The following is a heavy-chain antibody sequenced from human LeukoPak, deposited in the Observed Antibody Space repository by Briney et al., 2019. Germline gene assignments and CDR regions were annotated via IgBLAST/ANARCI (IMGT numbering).Heavy chain of an antibody. J-gene: IGHJ4*02. D-gene: IGHD6-25*01. Sequence: TGGSLRLSCAASGFTFSSYSMNWVRQAPGKGLEWVSSISSSSSYIYYADSVKGRSTISRDNAKNSLYLQMNSLRAEDTAVYYCALIAASGLGFDYWGQGTLVTVSS. CDR3: ALIAASGLGFDY. CDR1: GFTFSSYS. V-gene: IGHV3-21*01. CDR2: ISSSSSYI.